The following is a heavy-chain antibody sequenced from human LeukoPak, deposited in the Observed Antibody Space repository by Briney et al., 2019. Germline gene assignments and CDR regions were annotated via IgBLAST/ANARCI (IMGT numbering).Heavy chain of an antibody. CDR2: ISYDGSTK. J-gene: IGHJ4*02. Sequence: GGPLRLSCTASGFTFSTYGMHWVRQAPGKGLEWVTLISYDGSTKYYSDSVKGRFTISRDNSKNTLYLQMNSLRAEDTAVYYCARANSVSSSSDYWGQGTLVTVSS. V-gene: IGHV3-30*03. CDR1: GFTFSTYG. D-gene: IGHD6-6*01. CDR3: ARANSVSSSSDY.